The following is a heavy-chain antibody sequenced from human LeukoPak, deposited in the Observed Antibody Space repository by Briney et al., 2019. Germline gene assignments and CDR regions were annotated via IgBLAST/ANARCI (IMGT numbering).Heavy chain of an antibody. V-gene: IGHV4-34*01. Sequence: SETLSLTCAVYGGSFSGYYWSWIRQPPGKGLEWIGEINHSGSTNYNPSLKSRVTISVDTSKNQFSLKLSSVTAADTAVYYCASDSGSWYGIAFDIWGQGTMVTVSS. CDR3: ASDSGSWYGIAFDI. D-gene: IGHD6-13*01. J-gene: IGHJ3*02. CDR2: INHSGST. CDR1: GGSFSGYY.